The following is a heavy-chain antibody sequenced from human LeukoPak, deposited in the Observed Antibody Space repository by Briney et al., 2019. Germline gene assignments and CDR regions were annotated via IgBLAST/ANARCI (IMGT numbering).Heavy chain of an antibody. Sequence: ASVKVSCKASGYTFTSYGINWVRQAPGQGLEWMGWISAYNGNTNYAQKPQGRVTMTTDTSTSTAYMELRNLRSDDTAVYYCARDRSGSSSSYFAYWGQGTLVTVSS. CDR2: ISAYNGNT. J-gene: IGHJ4*02. D-gene: IGHD6-13*01. CDR3: ARDRSGSSSSYFAY. V-gene: IGHV1-18*01. CDR1: GYTFTSYG.